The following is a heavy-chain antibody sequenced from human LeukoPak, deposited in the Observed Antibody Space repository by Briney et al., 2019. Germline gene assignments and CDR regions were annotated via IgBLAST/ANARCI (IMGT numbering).Heavy chain of an antibody. CDR2: MYSSGTT. J-gene: IGHJ4*02. D-gene: IGHD7-27*01. CDR3: ASDWGGHSMYEY. V-gene: IGHV4-59*01. Sequence: SETLSLTCTVSSGSITSYYWSWIRQPPGKGLEWIGYMYSSGTTSYNPSLKSRVSISVDPSKNQFSLTLTSVTAADTAVYYCASDWGGHSMYEYWGQGILVTVSS. CDR1: SGSITSYY.